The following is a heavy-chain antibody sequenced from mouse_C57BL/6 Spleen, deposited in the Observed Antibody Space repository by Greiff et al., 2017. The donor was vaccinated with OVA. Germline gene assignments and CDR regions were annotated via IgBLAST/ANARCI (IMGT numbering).Heavy chain of an antibody. D-gene: IGHD1-1*01. CDR2: IDPENGDT. Sequence: VQLQQSGAELVRPGASVKLSCTASGFNIKDDYMHWVKQRPEQGLEWIGWIDPENGDTEYASKFQGKATITADTSSNTAYLQLSSLTSEDTAVYYGTTGTVVADYWGQGTTLTVSS. J-gene: IGHJ2*01. V-gene: IGHV14-4*01. CDR1: GFNIKDDY. CDR3: TTGTVVADY.